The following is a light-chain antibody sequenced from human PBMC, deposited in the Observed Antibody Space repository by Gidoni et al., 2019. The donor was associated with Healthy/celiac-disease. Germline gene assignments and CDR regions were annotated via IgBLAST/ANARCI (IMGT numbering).Light chain of an antibody. J-gene: IGLJ2*01. Sequence: SYVLTQPPSVSVAAGQTARITCGGNNIGSKSVHWYQQKPGQAPVLVVYDDSARPSGIPERFSGSNSGNTATLTISRVEAGDEADYYCQVWDSSSDHPHVVFGGGTNLTVL. CDR1: NIGSKS. CDR3: QVWDSSSDHPHVV. V-gene: IGLV3-21*02. CDR2: DDS.